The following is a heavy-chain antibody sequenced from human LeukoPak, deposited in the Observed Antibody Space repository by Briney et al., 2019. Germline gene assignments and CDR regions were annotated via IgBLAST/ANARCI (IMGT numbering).Heavy chain of an antibody. D-gene: IGHD5-24*01. J-gene: IGHJ3*02. CDR2: IKSKTDGGTT. CDR3: TTDKERWLQLADAFDI. CDR1: GFTFSNAW. V-gene: IGHV3-15*01. Sequence: GGSLRLSCAASGFTFSNAWMSWVRQAPGKGLEWVGRIKSKTDGGTTDYAAPVKGRFTISIDDSKNTLYLQMNSLKTEDTAVYYCTTDKERWLQLADAFDIWGQGTMVTVSS.